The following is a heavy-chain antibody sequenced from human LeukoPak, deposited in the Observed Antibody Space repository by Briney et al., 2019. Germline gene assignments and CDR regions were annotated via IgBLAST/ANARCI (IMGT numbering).Heavy chain of an antibody. CDR2: IIPIFGTA. CDR1: GGTFSSYA. V-gene: IGHV1-69*13. CDR3: ARGLSGQWLVRDYYYYYMDV. Sequence: ASVKVSCKASGGTFSSYAISWVRQAPGQGLEWMGGIIPIFGTANYAQKFQGRVTITADESTSTAYMELSSLRSEDTAVYYCARGLSGQWLVRDYYYYYMDVWGKGTTVTISS. D-gene: IGHD6-19*01. J-gene: IGHJ6*03.